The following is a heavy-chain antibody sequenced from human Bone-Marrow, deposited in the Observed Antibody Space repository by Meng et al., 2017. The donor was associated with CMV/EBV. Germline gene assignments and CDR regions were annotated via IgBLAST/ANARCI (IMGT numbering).Heavy chain of an antibody. J-gene: IGHJ5*02. CDR3: ARVLSHYYDCWFDP. Sequence: SETLSLTCTVSRGSVSSYYWSWLRQTPGKGLEWIGYVYFTGGTNYKPSLNSRVTISIDTSKNQFSLKLSSVTAADTAVYYCARVLSHYYDCWFDPWGQGTLVTVSS. V-gene: IGHV4-59*08. D-gene: IGHD3-22*01. CDR1: RGSVSSYY. CDR2: VYFTGGT.